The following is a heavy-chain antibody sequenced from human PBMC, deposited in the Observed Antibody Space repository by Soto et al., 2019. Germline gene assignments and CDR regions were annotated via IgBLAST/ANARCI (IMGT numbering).Heavy chain of an antibody. V-gene: IGHV4-34*01. CDR1: GWSFCGYY. Sequence: PSETLSLTCAVYGWSFCGYYWSWIRQPPGKGLEWIGEINHSGSTNYNPSLKSRVTISVDTSKNQFSLKLSSVTAADTAVYYCARGRCSSTSCYAAFDIWGQGTMVTVSS. D-gene: IGHD2-2*01. J-gene: IGHJ3*02. CDR2: INHSGST. CDR3: ARGRCSSTSCYAAFDI.